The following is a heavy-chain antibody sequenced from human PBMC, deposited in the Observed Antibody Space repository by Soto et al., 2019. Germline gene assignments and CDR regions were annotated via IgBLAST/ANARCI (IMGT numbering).Heavy chain of an antibody. V-gene: IGHV3-30*18. CDR3: AKSLVAAYAPYYYYAMDV. Sequence: QVQLVESGGGVVQPGRSLRLSCAASGFTFSSYGMHWVRQAPGKGLEWVAVISYDGRNKYYADSVKGLFTISRDNSKNTLYLQMISLGAEDTAVYYCAKSLVAAYAPYYYYAMDVWGRGTTVTVSS. CDR1: GFTFSSYG. J-gene: IGHJ6*02. D-gene: IGHD4-17*01. CDR2: ISYDGRNK.